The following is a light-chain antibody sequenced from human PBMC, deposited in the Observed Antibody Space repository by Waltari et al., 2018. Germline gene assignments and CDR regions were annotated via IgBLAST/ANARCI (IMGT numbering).Light chain of an antibody. CDR3: AAWDDSLSGVV. CDR2: IDN. V-gene: IGLV1-44*01. CDR1: SSNLRGHT. J-gene: IGLJ2*01. Sequence: QSVLTQPPSASGTPGQRVTIPCSGRSSNLRGHTVAWYQQVPGAAPKLLIYIDNERPSGVPDRFSGSKSGTSASLAISGLQSEDEALYYCAAWDDSLSGVVFGGGTKLTVL.